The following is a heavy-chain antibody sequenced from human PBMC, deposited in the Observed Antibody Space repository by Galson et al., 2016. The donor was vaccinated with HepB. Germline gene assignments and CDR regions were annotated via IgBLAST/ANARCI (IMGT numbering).Heavy chain of an antibody. V-gene: IGHV1-24*01. Sequence: SVKVSCKVSGYTLTELSMHWVRQAPGKGLEWMGGFDPGDGETIYAQKFQGRVTMTEDTSTDTAYMELSSLRSEDTAVYYCATGVAVAGYYYYGMDVWGQGTTVTVSS. D-gene: IGHD6-19*01. CDR1: GYTLTELS. CDR3: ATGVAVAGYYYYGMDV. J-gene: IGHJ6*02. CDR2: FDPGDGET.